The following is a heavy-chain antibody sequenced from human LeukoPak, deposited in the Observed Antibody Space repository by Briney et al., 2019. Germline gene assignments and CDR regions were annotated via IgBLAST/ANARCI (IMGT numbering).Heavy chain of an antibody. Sequence: GESLKISCKASVFSFTNYWIAWVRQTPGQGLEWKGSIYPGDSDTRYNPSFQGQVTISADKSIKTAYLQWSSLKASDTAIYYCARRGGGSTGGFYFDYWGQGSLVTVSS. CDR1: VFSFTNYW. CDR3: ARRGGGSTGGFYFDY. V-gene: IGHV5-51*01. CDR2: IYPGDSDT. J-gene: IGHJ4*02. D-gene: IGHD1-1*01.